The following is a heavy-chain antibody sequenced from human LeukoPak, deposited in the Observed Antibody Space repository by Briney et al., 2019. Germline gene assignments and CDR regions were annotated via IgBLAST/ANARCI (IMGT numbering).Heavy chain of an antibody. CDR2: IWSDGSNE. D-gene: IGHD2-15*01. Sequence: PGGSLRLSCAASGFTFSSFGMHWVRQAPGKGLGWVAIIWSDGSNEVYIESVKGRFTISRDNSKNTLYLHMNSLRGEDTAMYFCARGCGGGPGCYILDYWGQGTLVTVSS. CDR1: GFTFSSFG. V-gene: IGHV3-33*01. CDR3: ARGCGGGPGCYILDY. J-gene: IGHJ4*02.